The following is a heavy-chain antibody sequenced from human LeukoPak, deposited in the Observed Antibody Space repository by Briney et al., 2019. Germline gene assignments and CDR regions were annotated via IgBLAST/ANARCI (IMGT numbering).Heavy chain of an antibody. CDR3: ARGLPYSSSFLDY. V-gene: IGHV4-31*03. CDR2: IYYSGST. CDR1: GGSISSGGYY. Sequence: SETLSLTCTVSGGSISSGGYYWSWIRQHPGKGLEWIGYIYYSGSTYYNPSLKSRVTISVDTSKNQFSLKLSSVTAADTAVYYCARGLPYSSSFLDYWGQGTLVTVSS. D-gene: IGHD6-13*01. J-gene: IGHJ4*02.